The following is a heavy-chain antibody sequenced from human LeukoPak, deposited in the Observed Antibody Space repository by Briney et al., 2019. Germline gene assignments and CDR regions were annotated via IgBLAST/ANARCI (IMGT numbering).Heavy chain of an antibody. CDR1: GFSFSSYG. CDR2: ISRSGSTI. Sequence: GGSLRLSCAASGFSFSSYGMSWIRQAPGKGLEWVSSISRSGSTIYYADSVKGRFTICRDNAKNSLCPQMNSLSAEDMAVYYCARGFMAPDYWGQGTLVTVSS. J-gene: IGHJ4*02. CDR3: ARGFMAPDY. V-gene: IGHV3-48*04. D-gene: IGHD3-10*01.